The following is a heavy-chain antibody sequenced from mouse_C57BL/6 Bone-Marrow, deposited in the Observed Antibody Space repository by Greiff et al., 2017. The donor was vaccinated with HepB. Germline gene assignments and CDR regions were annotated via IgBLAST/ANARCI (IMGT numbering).Heavy chain of an antibody. J-gene: IGHJ1*03. CDR1: GFSLTSYG. CDR2: IWSGGST. CDR3: ARGYSNYGWYFDV. Sequence: VMLVESGPGLVQPSQSLSITCTVSGFSLTSYGVHWVRQSPGKGLEWLGVIWSGGSTDYNAAFISRLSISKDNSKSQVFFKMNSLQADDTAIYYCARGYSNYGWYFDVWGTGTTVTVSS. D-gene: IGHD2-5*01. V-gene: IGHV2-2*01.